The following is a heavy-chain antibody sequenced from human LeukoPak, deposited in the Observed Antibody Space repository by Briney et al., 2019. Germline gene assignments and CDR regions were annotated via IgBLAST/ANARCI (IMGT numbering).Heavy chain of an antibody. CDR3: ARGKITSGSYCFDP. CDR1: GGSISSYY. V-gene: IGHV4-59*08. Sequence: PSETLSLTCTVSGGSISSYYWSWIRQPPGKGLEWIGYIYYSGSTDYNPSLKSRVTISVDTSKNQFSLKLSSVTAADTAVYYCARGKITSGSYCFDPWGQGTLVTVSS. D-gene: IGHD1-26*01. CDR2: IYYSGST. J-gene: IGHJ5*02.